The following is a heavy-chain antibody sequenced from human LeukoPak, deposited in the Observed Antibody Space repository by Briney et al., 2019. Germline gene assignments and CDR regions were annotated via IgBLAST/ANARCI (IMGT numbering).Heavy chain of an antibody. V-gene: IGHV3-7*01. CDR1: GFTFSSYW. Sequence: GSLRLSCAASGFTFSSYWMSWVRQAPGKGLEWVANIKQDGSEKYYADSVKGRFTISRDNSKNTLYLQMNSLRAEDTAVYYCARAPFAGRRDYHLPNDAFDIWGEGTMVTVSS. J-gene: IGHJ3*02. CDR2: IKQDGSEK. D-gene: IGHD2-2*01. CDR3: ARAPFAGRRDYHLPNDAFDI.